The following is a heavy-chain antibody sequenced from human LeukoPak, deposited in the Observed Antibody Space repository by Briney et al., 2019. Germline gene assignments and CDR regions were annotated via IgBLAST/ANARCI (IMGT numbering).Heavy chain of an antibody. D-gene: IGHD2-21*02. CDR2: IYNSGST. CDR3: ATCGGDCYYPAY. J-gene: IGHJ4*02. CDR1: GGSISPSY. V-gene: IGHV4-59*08. Sequence: SETLSLTCTVSGGSISPSYWSWIRQSPGKGLEWIGYIYNSGSTNYNPSLKSRVTTSVDRSKNQFSLKLTSVSAADTAVYYCATCGGDCYYPAYWGQGTLVTVSS.